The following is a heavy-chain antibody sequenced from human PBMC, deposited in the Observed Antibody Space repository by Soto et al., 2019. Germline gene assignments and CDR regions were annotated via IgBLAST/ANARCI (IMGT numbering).Heavy chain of an antibody. J-gene: IGHJ5*02. V-gene: IGHV1-18*01. D-gene: IGHD2-15*01. CDR1: GYTFTSYA. CDR2: ISAYNGNT. Sequence: ASVKVSCKASGYTFTSYAMHWVRQAPGQRLEWMGWISAYNGNTNYAQKLQGRVTMTTDTSTSTAYMELRSLRSDDTAVYYCARHGDIVVVVAENWFDPWGQGTLVTVSS. CDR3: ARHGDIVVVVAENWFDP.